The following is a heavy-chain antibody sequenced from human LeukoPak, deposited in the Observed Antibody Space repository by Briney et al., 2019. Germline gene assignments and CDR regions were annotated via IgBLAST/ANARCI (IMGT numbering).Heavy chain of an antibody. CDR1: GFTFSSYW. CDR2: IKQDGSEK. Sequence: GGSLRLSCAASGFTFSSYWMSWVRQAPGKGLEWVANIKQDGSEKYYVDSVKGRFTISRDNAKNSLYLQMNSLRAEDTAVYYWAENRGSSSWWGNSYYYYGMDVWGQGTTVTVSS. CDR3: AENRGSSSWWGNSYYYYGMDV. V-gene: IGHV3-7*03. D-gene: IGHD6-13*01. J-gene: IGHJ6*02.